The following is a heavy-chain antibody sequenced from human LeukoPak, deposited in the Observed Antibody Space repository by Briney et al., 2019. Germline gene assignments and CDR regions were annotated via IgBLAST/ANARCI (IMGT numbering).Heavy chain of an antibody. CDR1: GFTFSNAW. CDR3: ATDFYDST. J-gene: IGHJ5*02. D-gene: IGHD3-22*01. V-gene: IGHV3-15*07. Sequence: PGGSLRLSCATSGFTFSNAWMNWVRQAPGKGLEWVGRIRSNSDGGTVDYAAPVKGRFTLSRDDSKTTLYLQMNSLQTEDTAVYYCATDFYDSTWGQGTLVTVSS. CDR2: IRSNSDGGTV.